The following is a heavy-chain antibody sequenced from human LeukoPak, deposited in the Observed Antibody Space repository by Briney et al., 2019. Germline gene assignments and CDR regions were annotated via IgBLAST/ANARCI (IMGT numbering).Heavy chain of an antibody. CDR3: ARMYSSSWSWGDAFDI. V-gene: IGHV4-59*08. J-gene: IGHJ3*02. Sequence: SETLSLTCTVSGGSISSYYWSWIRQPPGKGLEWIGDIYYSGSTNYNPSLKTRVTISVDTSKNQFSLKLSSVTAADTAVYYCARMYSSSWSWGDAFDIWGQGTMVTVSS. CDR1: GGSISSYY. CDR2: IYYSGST. D-gene: IGHD6-13*01.